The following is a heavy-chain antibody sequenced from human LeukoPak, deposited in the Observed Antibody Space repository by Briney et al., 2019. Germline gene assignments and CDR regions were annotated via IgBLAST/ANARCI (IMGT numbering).Heavy chain of an antibody. V-gene: IGHV1-69*05. Sequence: ASVKVSCKASGYTFTSYYMHWVRQAPGQGLEWMGGIIPIFGTANYAQKFQGRVTITTDESTSTAYMELSSLRSEDTAVYYCARGDYGDYVHFDYWGQGTLVTVSS. CDR3: ARGDYGDYVHFDY. D-gene: IGHD4-17*01. CDR1: GYTFTSYY. CDR2: IIPIFGTA. J-gene: IGHJ4*02.